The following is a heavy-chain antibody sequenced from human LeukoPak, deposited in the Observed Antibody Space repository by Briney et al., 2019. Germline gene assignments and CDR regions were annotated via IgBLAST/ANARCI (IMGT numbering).Heavy chain of an antibody. CDR1: GGSISSSSYY. CDR3: ARVGDYDILTGYPTAIWFDP. Sequence: SETLSLTCTVSGGSISSSSYYWGWIRQPPGKGLEWIGSIYYSGSTYYNPSLKSRVTIPVATSKNQFSLKLSSVTAADTAVYYCARVGDYDILTGYPTAIWFDPWGQGTLVTVSS. D-gene: IGHD3-9*01. CDR2: IYYSGST. J-gene: IGHJ5*02. V-gene: IGHV4-39*01.